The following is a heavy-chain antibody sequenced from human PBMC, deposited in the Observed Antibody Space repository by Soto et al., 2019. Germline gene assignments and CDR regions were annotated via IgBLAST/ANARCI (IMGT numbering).Heavy chain of an antibody. CDR2: IWYDGSNK. Sequence: SLRLSCAASGFTFSSYGMHWVRQAPGKGLEWVAVIWYDGSNKYYADSVKGRFTISRDNSKNTLYLQMNSLRAEDTAVYYCARDAGRYYYDYWGQGTLVTVSS. J-gene: IGHJ4*02. CDR1: GFTFSSYG. CDR3: ARDAGRYYYDY. V-gene: IGHV3-33*01.